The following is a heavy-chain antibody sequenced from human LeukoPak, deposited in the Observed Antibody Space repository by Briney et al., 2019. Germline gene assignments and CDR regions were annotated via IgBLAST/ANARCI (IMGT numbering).Heavy chain of an antibody. V-gene: IGHV4-39*01. CDR3: ARNASDIAVPVASIFDY. CDR2: NYSGST. D-gene: IGHD6-19*01. Sequence: PSETLSLTCTVSGGSISSSSYYWGWIRQTPGKGLEWIGSNYSGSTHYNPSLKSRVTISVDRSKNQFSLKVSSVTAADTAVYYCARNASDIAVPVASIFDYWGQGTLVTVSS. J-gene: IGHJ4*02. CDR1: GGSISSSSYY.